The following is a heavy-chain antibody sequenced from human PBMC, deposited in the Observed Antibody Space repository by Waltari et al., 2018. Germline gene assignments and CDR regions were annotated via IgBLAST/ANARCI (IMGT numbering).Heavy chain of an antibody. CDR1: GGSISSRSSY. CDR2: IYYSGST. J-gene: IGHJ2*01. V-gene: IGHV4-39*01. CDR3: ARHPAMTIMLWYFDL. Sequence: QLQLQESGPGLVKPSETLSLTGTVAGGSISSRSSYWGWIRQPPGKGLEWIGSIYYSGSTYYNPSLKSRVTISVDTSKNQFSLKLSSVTAADTAVYYCARHPAMTIMLWYFDLWGRGTLVTVSS. D-gene: IGHD2-8*01.